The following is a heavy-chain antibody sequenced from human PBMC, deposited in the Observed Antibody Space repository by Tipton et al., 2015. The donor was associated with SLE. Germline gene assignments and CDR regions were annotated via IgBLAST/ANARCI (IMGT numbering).Heavy chain of an antibody. J-gene: IGHJ6*02. V-gene: IGHV1-46*01. D-gene: IGHD3-10*01. CDR2: INPSGGST. CDR3: ARSAVWFRGLLDYYGMDV. CDR1: GYTFTSYY. Sequence: QSGAEVKKPGASVKVSCKASGYTFTSYYMHWVRQAPGQGLEWMGIINPSGGSTSYAQKFQGRVTITTDESTSTAYMELSSLRSEDTAVYYCARSAVWFRGLLDYYGMDVWGQGTTVTVSS.